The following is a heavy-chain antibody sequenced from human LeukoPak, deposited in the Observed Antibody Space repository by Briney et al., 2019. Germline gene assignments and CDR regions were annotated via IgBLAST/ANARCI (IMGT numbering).Heavy chain of an antibody. Sequence: ASVKVSCKASGGTFSSYAISWVRQAPGQGLEWMGGIIPIFGTANYAQKFQGRVTITADESTSTAYMELSSLRSEDTAVYYCARALRFLEWLPLYYYMDVWGKGTTVTVSS. CDR1: GGTFSSYA. V-gene: IGHV1-69*13. D-gene: IGHD3-3*01. CDR2: IIPIFGTA. CDR3: ARALRFLEWLPLYYYMDV. J-gene: IGHJ6*03.